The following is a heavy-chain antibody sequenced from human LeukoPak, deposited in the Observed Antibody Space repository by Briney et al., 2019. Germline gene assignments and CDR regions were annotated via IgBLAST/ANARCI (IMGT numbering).Heavy chain of an antibody. CDR3: AREGTTGTTGIDY. Sequence: SETLSLTCTVSGGSISSYYWSWFRQPPGKGLEWIGYIYYSGSTNYNPSLKSRVTISVDTSKNQFSLKLSSVTAADTAVYYCAREGTTGTTGIDYWGQGTLVTVSS. V-gene: IGHV4-59*01. CDR1: GGSISSYY. D-gene: IGHD1-1*01. CDR2: IYYSGST. J-gene: IGHJ4*02.